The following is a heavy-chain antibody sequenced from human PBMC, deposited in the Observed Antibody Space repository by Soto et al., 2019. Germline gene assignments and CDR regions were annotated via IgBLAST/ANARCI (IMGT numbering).Heavy chain of an antibody. J-gene: IGHJ2*01. CDR2: IFDSGST. D-gene: IGHD2-8*01. V-gene: IGHV4-30-4*01. CDR3: AREIMHLTNYWYFDL. CDR1: GGSISGGVHS. Sequence: QVQLQESGPGLVKPSETLSLTCTVSGGSISGGVHSWSWIRQPPGKGLEWIGHIFDSGSTYYNPSLKSRLTISVDTSKNQYSLRVSSVTAAATAVYYCAREIMHLTNYWYFDLWGRCTLVTVSS.